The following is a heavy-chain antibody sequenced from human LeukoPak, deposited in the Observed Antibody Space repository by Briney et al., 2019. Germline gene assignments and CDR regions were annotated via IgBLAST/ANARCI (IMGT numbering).Heavy chain of an antibody. D-gene: IGHD3-16*01. V-gene: IGHV3-66*01. J-gene: IGHJ5*02. CDR2: IYSGGST. CDR1: GFTVSSNY. CDR3: ARDPGGGNWFDP. Sequence: GGSLRLSCAASGFTVSSNYMSWVRQAPGEGLEWVSVIYSGGSTYYADSVKGRFTISRDNSKNTLYLQMNSLRAEDTAVYYCARDPGGGNWFDPWGQGTLVIVSS.